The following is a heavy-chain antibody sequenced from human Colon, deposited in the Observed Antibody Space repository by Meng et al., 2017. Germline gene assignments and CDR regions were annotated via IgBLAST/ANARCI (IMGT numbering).Heavy chain of an antibody. CDR1: GGSISRSNW. V-gene: IGHV4-4*02. CDR3: ASGRKYCSSTSCYGQFDY. CDR2: IYHSGST. J-gene: IGHJ4*02. Sequence: QVELQGAGPRLVKPSGTLSLTCAGSGGSISRSNWWSWVRQPPGKGLEWIGEIYHSGSTNYNPSLKSRVTISVDKSKNQFSLKLSSVTAADTAVYYCASGRKYCSSTSCYGQFDYWGQGTLVTVSS. D-gene: IGHD2-2*01.